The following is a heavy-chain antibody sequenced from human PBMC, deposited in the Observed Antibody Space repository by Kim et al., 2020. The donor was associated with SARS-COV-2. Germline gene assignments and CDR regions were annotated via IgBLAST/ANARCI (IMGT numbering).Heavy chain of an antibody. Sequence: GGSLRLSCAASGFTFSSQWMHWVRQAPGKGLVWVSRINSDGSNTIYADSVKGRFTISRDNAENTVHLQMNSLRAEDTAVYYCATGRHWYYDLWGRGTLVTVSS. V-gene: IGHV3-74*01. CDR3: ATGRHWYYDL. CDR2: INSDGSNT. J-gene: IGHJ2*01. CDR1: GFTFSSQW. D-gene: IGHD4-17*01.